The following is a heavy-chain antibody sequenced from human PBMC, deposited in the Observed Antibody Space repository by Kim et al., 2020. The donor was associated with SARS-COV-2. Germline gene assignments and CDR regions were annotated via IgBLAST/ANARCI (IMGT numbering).Heavy chain of an antibody. D-gene: IGHD1-26*01. CDR3: ARGPPFPIVGAHGGYYFDY. V-gene: IGHV4-34*01. J-gene: IGHJ4*02. Sequence: SETLSLTCAVYGGSFSGYYWSWIRQPPGKGLEWIGEINHSGSTNYNPSLKSRVTISVDTSKNQFSLKLSSVTAADTAVYYCARGPPFPIVGAHGGYYFDYWGQGTLVTVSS. CDR2: INHSGST. CDR1: GGSFSGYY.